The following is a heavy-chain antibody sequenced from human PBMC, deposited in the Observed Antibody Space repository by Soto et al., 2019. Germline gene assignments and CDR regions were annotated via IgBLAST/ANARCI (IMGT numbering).Heavy chain of an antibody. CDR1: AGSISTINYY. V-gene: IGHV4-31*03. D-gene: IGHD2-8*01. J-gene: IGHJ3*01. CDR2: ISYSGST. CDR3: ARSAQWDGFDP. Sequence: QVQLQESGPGLVRPSQTLSLTCTVSAGSISTINYYWSWIRQHPEKGLEWIGYISYSGSTFYHSSLKSRLTISLDTSKKQFSLTLTSVTAADTAVYYFARSAQWDGFDPWGKGTMVTVSS.